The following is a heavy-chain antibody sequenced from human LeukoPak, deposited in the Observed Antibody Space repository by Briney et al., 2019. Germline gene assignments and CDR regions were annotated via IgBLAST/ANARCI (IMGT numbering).Heavy chain of an antibody. CDR1: GGSISNYY. Sequence: PSETLSLTCTVSGGSISNYYWSWIRQPPGKGLEWIGYIYYSGSTNYNPSLKSRVTISVDTSKNQFSLKLSSVTAADTAVYYCARVGGTNYYYYGMDVWGQGATVTVSS. CDR3: ARVGGTNYYYYGMDV. V-gene: IGHV4-59*01. D-gene: IGHD1-26*01. J-gene: IGHJ6*02. CDR2: IYYSGST.